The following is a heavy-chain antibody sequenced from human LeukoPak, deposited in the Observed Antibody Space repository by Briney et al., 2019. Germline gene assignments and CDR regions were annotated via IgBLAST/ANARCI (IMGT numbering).Heavy chain of an antibody. J-gene: IGHJ4*02. V-gene: IGHV3-48*03. Sequence: QPGGSLRLSCAASGSTFSSYGMNWVRQAPGKGLEWVSYISSSGNIMYYADSVKGRFTISRDNAKNSLYLQMNSLRAEDTAVYYCANHPFDYWGQGTLVTVSS. CDR1: GSTFSSYG. CDR3: ANHPFDY. CDR2: ISSSGNIM.